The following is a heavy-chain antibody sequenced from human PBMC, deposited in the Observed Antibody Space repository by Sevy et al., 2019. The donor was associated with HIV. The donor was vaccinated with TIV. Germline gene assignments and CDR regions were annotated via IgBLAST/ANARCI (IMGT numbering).Heavy chain of an antibody. CDR2: ISSSDSTI. CDR3: ARDGVRGTGFGYFQH. D-gene: IGHD1-1*01. J-gene: IGHJ1*01. V-gene: IGHV3-48*03. CDR1: GFTFSNYD. Sequence: GGSLRLSCAASGFTFSNYDMNWVRQAPGKGLEWVSYISSSDSTIYYADSVRGRFIISRDNAKNPLYLQMNSLRAEDTADYYWARDGVRGTGFGYFQHWGQGTLVTVSS.